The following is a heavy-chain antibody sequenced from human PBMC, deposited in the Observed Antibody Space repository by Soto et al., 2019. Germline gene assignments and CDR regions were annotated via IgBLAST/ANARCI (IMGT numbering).Heavy chain of an antibody. V-gene: IGHV3-23*01. J-gene: IGHJ5*02. D-gene: IGHD6-19*01. CDR3: AKDNHRIAVAQPNWFDP. CDR1: GFTFSSYA. Sequence: QPGGSLRLSCAASGFTFSSYAMSWVRQAPGKGLEWVSAISGSGGSTYYADSVKGRFTISRDNSKNTLYLQMNSLRAEDTAVYYCAKDNHRIAVAQPNWFDPWGQGTLVTVSS. CDR2: ISGSGGST.